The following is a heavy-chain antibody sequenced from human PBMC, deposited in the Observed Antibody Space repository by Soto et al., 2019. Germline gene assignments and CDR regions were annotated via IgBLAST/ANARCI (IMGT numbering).Heavy chain of an antibody. CDR1: GFTFSSYG. CDR2: ISYDGSNK. Sequence: QVQLGESGGGVVQPGRSLRLSCAASGFTFSSYGMHWVRQAPGKGLEWVAVISYDGSNKYYADSVKSPLTTTRDNSKDTLDLQMKRRRTDNTVVYYCPKGTLAYSTSSLFYGNWGQGTLVTVSS. V-gene: IGHV3-30*18. CDR3: PKGTLAYSTSSLFYGN. D-gene: IGHD6-6*01. J-gene: IGHJ4*02.